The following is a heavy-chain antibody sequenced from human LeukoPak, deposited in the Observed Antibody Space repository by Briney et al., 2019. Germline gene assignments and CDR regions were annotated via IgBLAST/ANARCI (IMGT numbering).Heavy chain of an antibody. CDR2: IYYSVST. Sequence: PETLSLTPTLSLGSPSRSYWSTIPEPPGKGREWMGYIYYSVSTDHNTSLKSRVTISVDPSKNQFSLKLSSVTAADTAVYYCARAPLGYYDYVWGSYRSYYFDFWGQGTLVSVSS. CDR3: ARAPLGYYDYVWGSYRSYYFDF. J-gene: IGHJ4*02. D-gene: IGHD3-16*02. V-gene: IGHV4-59*01. CDR1: LGSPSRSY.